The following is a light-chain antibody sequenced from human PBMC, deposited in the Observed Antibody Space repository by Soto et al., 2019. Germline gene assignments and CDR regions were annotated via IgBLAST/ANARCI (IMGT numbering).Light chain of an antibody. Sequence: QSALTQPPSASGSPGQSVTISCSGTSSDVGGYNYVSWYQQHPGKAPKVLIYEINKRPSGVPDRFSGSKSGNTASLTVSGLHTEDEADYYCSSYAGSNNFVFGTGTKVTVL. CDR2: EIN. J-gene: IGLJ1*01. CDR1: SSDVGGYNY. V-gene: IGLV2-8*01. CDR3: SSYAGSNNFV.